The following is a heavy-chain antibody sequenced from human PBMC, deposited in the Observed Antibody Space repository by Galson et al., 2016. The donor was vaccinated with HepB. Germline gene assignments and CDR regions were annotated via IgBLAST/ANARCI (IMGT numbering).Heavy chain of an antibody. Sequence: SVKVSCKASGYTFISHYVHWVRQAPGQGLEWMGGFDPEDGETIYAQKFQGRVTMTEDTSTDTAYMELSSLRSEDTAVYYCAIVRIFDFYYYGMDVWGQGTTVTVSS. V-gene: IGHV1-24*01. CDR1: GYTFISHY. J-gene: IGHJ6*02. CDR2: FDPEDGET. CDR3: AIVRIFDFYYYGMDV. D-gene: IGHD3-3*01.